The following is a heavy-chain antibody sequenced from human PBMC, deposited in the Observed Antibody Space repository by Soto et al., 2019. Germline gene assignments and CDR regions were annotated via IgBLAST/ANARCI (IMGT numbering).Heavy chain of an antibody. V-gene: IGHV1-69*13. Sequence: SVKVSCKASGGTFSSYAISWVRQAPGQGLEWMGGIIPIFGTANYAQKFQGRVTITADESTSTAYMELSSLRSEDTAVYYCASSTIFGVVITYDAFDIWGQGTMVTV. CDR2: IIPIFGTA. J-gene: IGHJ3*02. D-gene: IGHD3-3*01. CDR3: ASSTIFGVVITYDAFDI. CDR1: GGTFSSYA.